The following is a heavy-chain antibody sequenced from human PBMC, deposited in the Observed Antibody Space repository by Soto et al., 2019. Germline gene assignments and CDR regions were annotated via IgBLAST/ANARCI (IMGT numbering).Heavy chain of an antibody. V-gene: IGHV1-18*01. Sequence: ASVKVSCKASGYTFTSYGISLVRQAPGQGLEWMGWISAYNGNTNYAQKLQGRVTMTTDTSTDTAYMELSSLRSEDTAVYYCATDGVYCISTSCSDTYYYYGMDVWVQGTTVTVSS. CDR3: ATDGVYCISTSCSDTYYYYGMDV. J-gene: IGHJ6*02. CDR2: ISAYNGNT. D-gene: IGHD2-2*01. CDR1: GYTFTSYG.